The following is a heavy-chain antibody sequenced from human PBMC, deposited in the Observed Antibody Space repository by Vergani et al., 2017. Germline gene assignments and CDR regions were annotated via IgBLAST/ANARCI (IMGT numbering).Heavy chain of an antibody. J-gene: IGHJ6*02. CDR2: ISGSGGST. V-gene: IGHV3-23*01. CDR1: GFTFNNYA. D-gene: IGHD5-12*01. Sequence: EVQLLESGGDLVQPGGSLRLSCAASGFTFNNYAMNWVRQAPGKGLEWVSGISGSGGSTYYAGSVKGRFTISRDSSKNTLYLQMNSLSAGDTAVYYCAKANPRNSGYDYLYYYHAMDVWGQETTVTVSS. CDR3: AKANPRNSGYDYLYYYHAMDV.